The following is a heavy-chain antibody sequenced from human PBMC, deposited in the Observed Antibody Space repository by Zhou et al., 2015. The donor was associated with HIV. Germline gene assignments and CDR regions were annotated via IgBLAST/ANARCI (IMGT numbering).Heavy chain of an antibody. D-gene: IGHD5-24*01. Sequence: QVQLVESGGGVVQPGRSLRLSCLVSGFTFRNYGMHWVRQAPGKGLEWVAVIWYDGSNKYYADSLKGRFSISRDNSKNTLFLQMNSLRVEDTAVYYCAKTQLLDLPEGFDSWGQGTLVTVSS. CDR2: IWYDGSNK. CDR1: GFTFRNYG. V-gene: IGHV3-33*03. J-gene: IGHJ4*02. CDR3: AKTQLLDLPEGFDS.